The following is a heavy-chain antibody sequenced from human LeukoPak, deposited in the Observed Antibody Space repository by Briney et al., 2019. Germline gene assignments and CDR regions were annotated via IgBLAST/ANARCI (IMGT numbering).Heavy chain of an antibody. Sequence: PGGSLRLSCAASGFTFSSYAMSWVRQAPGKGLEWVSVIYSGGITYYTDSVKGRFTISRDNSKNTLYLQTNSLRAEDTAVYYCARGPYYYDPSGPGAFDYWGQGTLVTVSS. V-gene: IGHV3-66*01. J-gene: IGHJ4*02. CDR3: ARGPYYYDPSGPGAFDY. D-gene: IGHD3-22*01. CDR2: IYSGGIT. CDR1: GFTFSSYA.